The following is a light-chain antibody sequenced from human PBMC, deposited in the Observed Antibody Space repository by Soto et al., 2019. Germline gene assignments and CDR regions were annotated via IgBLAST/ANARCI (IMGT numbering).Light chain of an antibody. J-gene: IGKJ1*01. Sequence: AIRMTQSPSSFSASTGDRVTITCRASQGISSWLAWYQQKPGKAPKLLIYAASSLQSGVPSRFSGSGSGTDFTLTISRLEPEDFAVYYCQQYGSSGTFGQGTKVDIK. V-gene: IGKV1-8*01. CDR1: QGISSW. CDR3: QQYGSSGT. CDR2: AAS.